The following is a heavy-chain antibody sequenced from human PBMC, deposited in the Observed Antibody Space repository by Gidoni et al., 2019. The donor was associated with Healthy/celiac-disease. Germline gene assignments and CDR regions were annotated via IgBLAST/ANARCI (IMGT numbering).Heavy chain of an antibody. J-gene: IGHJ4*02. CDR1: GGYFSGYY. CDR3: ARGAGSFSSSSRYYFDY. V-gene: IGHV4-34*01. CDR2: INHSGST. Sequence: QVQLQQWGAGLLKPSETLSLTCAGYGGYFSGYYWSWIRQPPGKGLEWIGEINHSGSTNYNPSLKSRVTISVDTSKNQFSLKLSSVTAADTAVYYCARGAGSFSSSSRYYFDYWGQGTLVTVSS. D-gene: IGHD6-6*01.